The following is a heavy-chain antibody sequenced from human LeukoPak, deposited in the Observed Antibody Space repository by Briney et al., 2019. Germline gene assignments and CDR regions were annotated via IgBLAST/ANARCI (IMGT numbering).Heavy chain of an antibody. D-gene: IGHD2-15*01. CDR3: ARAISGRYFDH. J-gene: IGHJ4*02. Sequence: PGGSLRLSCAASGFTFSSYWMHWVRQAPGKGLVWVSGINSDGSITRYADSVKGRFTISRDNAKNTLYLQMNSLRAEVTAVYYCARAISGRYFDHWGQGTLVTVSS. V-gene: IGHV3-74*01. CDR2: INSDGSIT. CDR1: GFTFSSYW.